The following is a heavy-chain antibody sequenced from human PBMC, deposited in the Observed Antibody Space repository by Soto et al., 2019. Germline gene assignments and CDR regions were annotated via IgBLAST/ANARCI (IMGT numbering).Heavy chain of an antibody. D-gene: IGHD3-10*01. CDR3: ARSRNSAVAGSFDF. Sequence: LRLSCAASGFTFSRYAIHWVRQAPGKGLEWVAVISRDGSNKYYVDSVKGRFTISRDNSKNTLYLQMNSLRDEDTAVYYCARSRNSAVAGSFDFWGPGXLVTVSS. CDR2: ISRDGSNK. J-gene: IGHJ4*02. CDR1: GFTFSRYA. V-gene: IGHV3-30*04.